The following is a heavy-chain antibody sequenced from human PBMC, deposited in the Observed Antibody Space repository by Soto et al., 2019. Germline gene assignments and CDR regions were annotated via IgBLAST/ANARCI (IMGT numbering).Heavy chain of an antibody. Sequence: TLSLTCSVSGGSISGDYYWGWIRQSPEKGLEWIGYIYYSGSSYSNPALQSRLSMSLDTSKNQFSLKLRSVTAADTAVYYCARGGARGYSYGPRWGQGTLVTVSS. CDR3: ARGGARGYSYGPR. D-gene: IGHD5-18*01. V-gene: IGHV4-30-4*08. CDR2: IYYSGSS. CDR1: GGSISGDYY. J-gene: IGHJ1*01.